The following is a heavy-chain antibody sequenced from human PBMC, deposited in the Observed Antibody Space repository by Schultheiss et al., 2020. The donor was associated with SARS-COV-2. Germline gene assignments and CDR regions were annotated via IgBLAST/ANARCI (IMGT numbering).Heavy chain of an antibody. D-gene: IGHD5-18*01. CDR3: ARASTSWYSYGPGDSNYYYYGMDV. Sequence: ASVKVSCKVSGYTLTELSMHWVRQAPGQGLEWMGWFNPTDGVPIYAQKFQGRVAMTRDTSISTAYMELTGLRSDDTAVYYCARASTSWYSYGPGDSNYYYYGMDVWGQGTTVTVSS. J-gene: IGHJ6*02. CDR1: GYTLTELS. CDR2: FNPTDGVP. V-gene: IGHV1-2*02.